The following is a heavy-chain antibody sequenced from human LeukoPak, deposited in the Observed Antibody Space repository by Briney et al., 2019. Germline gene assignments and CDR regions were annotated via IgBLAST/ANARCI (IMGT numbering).Heavy chain of an antibody. Sequence: PGGSLRLSCEASGFTFNSYEMNWVRQAPGKGLEWISYINSGGSVIYYADSVKGRFTISRNNAKKSLYLQMNSLRVEDTAFYYCVGAYAGLLDYWGQGTLVTVSS. V-gene: IGHV3-48*03. J-gene: IGHJ4*02. CDR3: VGAYAGLLDY. CDR2: INSGGSVI. CDR1: GFTFNSYE. D-gene: IGHD2-2*01.